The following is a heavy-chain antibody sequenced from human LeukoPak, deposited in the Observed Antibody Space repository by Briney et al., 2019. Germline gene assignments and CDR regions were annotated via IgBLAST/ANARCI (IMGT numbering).Heavy chain of an antibody. V-gene: IGHV4-4*07. J-gene: IGHJ5*02. CDR2: IFTSGSA. Sequence: PSETLSLTCTVVGGSITIDYWSWIRQPAGKGLEWMGRIFTSGSAAYNPSLESRVTMSLDTSKNQFFLKLSSVTAADTAAYFCSRGGANDLWGQGTLVTVSS. CDR1: GGSITIDY. D-gene: IGHD4/OR15-4a*01. CDR3: SRGGANDL.